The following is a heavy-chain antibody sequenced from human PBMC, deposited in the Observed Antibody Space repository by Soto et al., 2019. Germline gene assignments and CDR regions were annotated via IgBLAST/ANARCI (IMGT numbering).Heavy chain of an antibody. CDR3: TCRPVYDFWSGYVDY. V-gene: IGHV3-15*07. CDR2: IKSKTDGGTT. Sequence: VQLVESGGGLVKPGGSLRLSCAASGFTFSNAWMNWVRQAPGKGLEWVGRIKSKTDGGTTDYAAPVKGRFTISRDDSKNTLYLQMNSLKTEDTAVYYCTCRPVYDFWSGYVDYWGQGTLVTVSS. D-gene: IGHD3-3*01. CDR1: GFTFSNAW. J-gene: IGHJ4*02.